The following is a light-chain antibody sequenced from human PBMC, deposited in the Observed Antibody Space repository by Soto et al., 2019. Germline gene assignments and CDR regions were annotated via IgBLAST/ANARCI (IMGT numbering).Light chain of an antibody. Sequence: QSALTQPRSVSGSPGQSVTISCTGTSSDVGGYNYVSWYQQHPGKAPKLMIYDVSKRPSGVPDRFSGSKSGNTASLTISGLQAEDEADYYCCSYAGSYVVFGGGTKLTVX. CDR3: CSYAGSYVV. CDR1: SSDVGGYNY. CDR2: DVS. V-gene: IGLV2-11*01. J-gene: IGLJ2*01.